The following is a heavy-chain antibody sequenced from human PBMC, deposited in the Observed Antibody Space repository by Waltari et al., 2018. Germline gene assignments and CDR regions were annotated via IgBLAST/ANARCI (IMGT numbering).Heavy chain of an antibody. D-gene: IGHD1-26*01. Sequence: QVQLVESGGGVVQPGGSLRLSCAASGFTFSSYGMHWVRQAPGKGLEWVAFIRYDGSNKYYADSVKGLFTISRENSKNTLYLQMNSLRAEDTAVYYCAKDDVSLGLFDYWGQGTLVTVSS. CDR2: IRYDGSNK. CDR3: AKDDVSLGLFDY. CDR1: GFTFSSYG. V-gene: IGHV3-30*02. J-gene: IGHJ4*02.